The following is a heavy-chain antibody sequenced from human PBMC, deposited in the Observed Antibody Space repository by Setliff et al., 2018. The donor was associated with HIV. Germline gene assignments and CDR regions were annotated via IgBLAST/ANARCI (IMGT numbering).Heavy chain of an antibody. J-gene: IGHJ1*01. CDR1: GYTMTELP. CDR3: ARGGGSSYLYDSRGSEYFQY. CDR2: MNPNSGHT. V-gene: IGHV1-8*01. Sequence: ASVKVSCKLSGYTMTELPMHWVRQATGQGLEWMGWMNPNSGHTGYAHKFKGRVTMTRDTSISTAYMELSSLTSEDTAVYYSARGGGSSYLYDSRGSEYFQYWGQGALVTVSS. D-gene: IGHD3-22*01.